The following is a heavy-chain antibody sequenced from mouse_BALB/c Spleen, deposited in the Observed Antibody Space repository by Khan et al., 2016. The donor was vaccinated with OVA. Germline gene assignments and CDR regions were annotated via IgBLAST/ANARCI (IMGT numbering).Heavy chain of an antibody. CDR1: GYSITSDYA. V-gene: IGHV3-2*02. CDR3: ARIYGGDFDY. CDR2: ISYSGNT. Sequence: EVKLLESGPGLVKPSQSLSLTCTVTGYSITSDYAWNWIRQFPGNKLEWMGYISYSGNTNYNPSLKSRISMTRDTSKNQFFLQLNSVTTEDTATYYCARIYGGDFDYWGQGTTLTVSS. J-gene: IGHJ2*01. D-gene: IGHD1-1*01.